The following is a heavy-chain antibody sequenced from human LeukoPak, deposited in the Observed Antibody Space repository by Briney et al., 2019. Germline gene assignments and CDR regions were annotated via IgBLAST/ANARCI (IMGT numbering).Heavy chain of an antibody. CDR1: GYTFSGYY. CDR3: ARVDPKNDY. J-gene: IGHJ4*02. CDR2: INPDSGAT. V-gene: IGHV1-2*02. Sequence: ASVKVSCKASGYTFSGYYLHWVRQAPGQGLEWMGWINPDSGATNSAQKFQGRVTRTRDTSISTAYMELSSLRSDDTALYYCARVDPKNDYWGQGTLVTVSS.